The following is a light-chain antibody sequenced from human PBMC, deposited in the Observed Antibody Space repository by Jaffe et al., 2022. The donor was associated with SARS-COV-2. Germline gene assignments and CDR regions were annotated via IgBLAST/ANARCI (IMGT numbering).Light chain of an antibody. CDR3: SSYTSSRLNYV. V-gene: IGLV2-14*01. Sequence: QSALTQPASVSGSPGQSITISCTGTSSDVGGYNYVSWYQQHPGKAPKLMIYEVSNRPSGVPDRFSGSKSGNTASLTISGLQAEDEADYYCSSYTSSRLNYVFGTGTKVTVL. CDR2: EVS. J-gene: IGLJ1*01. CDR1: SSDVGGYNY.